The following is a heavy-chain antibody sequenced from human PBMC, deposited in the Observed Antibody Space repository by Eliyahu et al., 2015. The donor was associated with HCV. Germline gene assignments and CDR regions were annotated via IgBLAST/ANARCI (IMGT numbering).Heavy chain of an antibody. Sequence: QVQLQQWGAGLLKPSETLSLTCAVXGGSFSGYYWXWIRQPPGKGLEWIGEINHSGSTNYNPSLKSRVTISVDTSKNQFSLKLSSVTAADTAVYYCARIPRYSGSYYLDYWGQGTLVTVSS. J-gene: IGHJ4*02. CDR2: INHSGST. V-gene: IGHV4-34*01. CDR1: GGSFSGYY. CDR3: ARIPRYSGSYYLDY. D-gene: IGHD1-26*01.